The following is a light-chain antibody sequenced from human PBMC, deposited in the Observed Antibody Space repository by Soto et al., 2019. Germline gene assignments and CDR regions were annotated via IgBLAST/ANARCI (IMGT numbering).Light chain of an antibody. J-gene: IGLJ3*02. CDR2: DNN. CDR3: ATWDSSLSAWL. CDR1: SSSIGNNY. Sequence: QAVLTQPPSLSAAPGQTVTISCSCGSSSIGNNYVSWYQRVAGTTPKLLIFDNNKRPSGIPDRFSGSKSGTSATLGIAGLQTGDAADYYCATWDSSLSAWLFGGGTQLTVL. V-gene: IGLV1-51*01.